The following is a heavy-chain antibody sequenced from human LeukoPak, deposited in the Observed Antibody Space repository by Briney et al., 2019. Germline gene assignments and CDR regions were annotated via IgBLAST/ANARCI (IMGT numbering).Heavy chain of an antibody. J-gene: IGHJ4*02. CDR2: INPNSGGT. Sequence: GASVKVSCKASGYTFTGYYMHWVRQAPGQGLQWMGWINPNSGGTNYSQKFHGRVTMNRDTSISTAYMELSRLRSDDTAVYYCARVGSLYYFDYWGRGTVVSVSS. V-gene: IGHV1-2*02. D-gene: IGHD2-15*01. CDR1: GYTFTGYY. CDR3: ARVGSLYYFDY.